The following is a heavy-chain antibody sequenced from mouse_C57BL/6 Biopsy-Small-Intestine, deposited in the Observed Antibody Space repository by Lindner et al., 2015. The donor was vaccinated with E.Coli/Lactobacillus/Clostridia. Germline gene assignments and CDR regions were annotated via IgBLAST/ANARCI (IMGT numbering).Heavy chain of an antibody. Sequence: VQLQESGGGLVKPGGSLKLSCAASGFTFSDYGMHWVRQAPEKGLEWVAYISSGGSTIYYADTVKGRFTISRDNAKNTLFLQMTSLRSEDTAMYYCAKDYYGSSYDYWGQGTTLTVSS. CDR2: ISSGGSTI. CDR3: AKDYYGSSYDY. J-gene: IGHJ2*01. D-gene: IGHD1-1*01. V-gene: IGHV5-17*01. CDR1: GFTFSDYG.